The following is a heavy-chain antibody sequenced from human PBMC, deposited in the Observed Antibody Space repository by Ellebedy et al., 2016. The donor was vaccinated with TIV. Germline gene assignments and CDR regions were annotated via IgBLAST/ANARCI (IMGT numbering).Heavy chain of an antibody. CDR3: ARGRRYHDSSGYYLDY. J-gene: IGHJ4*02. D-gene: IGHD3-22*01. V-gene: IGHV4-34*01. CDR1: GGSFSGHY. Sequence: SETLSLXXAVYGGSFSGHYWSWIRQTPEKRLEWIGEINTSGGSNYNPSLKSRVTMSVGTSKNQFSLKLSSVTAADMAVYYCARGRRYHDSSGYYLDYWGQGTLVTVSS. CDR2: INTSGGS.